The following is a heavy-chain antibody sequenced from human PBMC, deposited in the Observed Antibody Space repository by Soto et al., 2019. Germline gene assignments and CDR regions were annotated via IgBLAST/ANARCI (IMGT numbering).Heavy chain of an antibody. D-gene: IGHD6-19*01. V-gene: IGHV3-53*01. CDR3: VQTTGWSGFDF. CDR2: IYGGGTT. J-gene: IGHJ4*02. Sequence: EVQLVESGGGLIQPGGSLRLSCAASGFAVSSKYMTWVRQAPGKGLEWVSVIYGGGTTYYADSVKGRFTISRDTSKNSLYLQMSSLRAEGTAVYCCVQTTGWSGFDFWGQGTLVTVSS. CDR1: GFAVSSKY.